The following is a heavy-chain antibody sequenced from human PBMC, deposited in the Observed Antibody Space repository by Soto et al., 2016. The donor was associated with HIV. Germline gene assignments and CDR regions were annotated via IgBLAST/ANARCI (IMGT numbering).Heavy chain of an antibody. J-gene: IGHJ4*02. CDR1: GFTFSNYS. V-gene: IGHV3-48*04. D-gene: IGHD3-10*01. CDR3: ARDRQYYYGFGSYDY. CDR2: ISSSSSTI. Sequence: EVQLVESGGGLVQPGGSLRLSCAASGFTFSNYSMNWVRQAPGKGLEWVSYISSSSSTIYYADSVKGRFTISRDNAKNSLYLQMNSLRAEDTAVYYCARDRQYYYGFGSYDYWGQGTLVTVSS.